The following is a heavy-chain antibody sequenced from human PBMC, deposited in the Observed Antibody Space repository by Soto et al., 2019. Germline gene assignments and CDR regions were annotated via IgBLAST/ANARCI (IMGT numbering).Heavy chain of an antibody. J-gene: IGHJ4*02. Sequence: QVQLVQSGAEVKKPGSSVKVSCKASGGTFSSYAISWVRQAPGQGLEWMGGIIPIFGTANYAQKFQGRVTITADESTSTAYMELSSLRSEDTAVYYCAVPVPYYDSSGYYFDYWGQGTLVTVSS. D-gene: IGHD3-22*01. CDR2: IIPIFGTA. CDR3: AVPVPYYDSSGYYFDY. CDR1: GGTFSSYA. V-gene: IGHV1-69*01.